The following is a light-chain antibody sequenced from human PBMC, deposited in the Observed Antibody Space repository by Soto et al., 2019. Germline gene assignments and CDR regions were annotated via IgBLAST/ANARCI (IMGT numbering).Light chain of an antibody. CDR3: CSYAASYTLV. CDR1: SSDVGGYNS. J-gene: IGLJ2*01. CDR2: DVT. Sequence: QSALAQPRSVSGSPGQPVTISCSGTSSDVGGYNSVSWYQQFPGKAPKLMIYDVTKRPSGVPDRFSGSKSGNTASLTISGLQAEDEADYYCCSYAASYTLVFGGGTKVTVL. V-gene: IGLV2-11*01.